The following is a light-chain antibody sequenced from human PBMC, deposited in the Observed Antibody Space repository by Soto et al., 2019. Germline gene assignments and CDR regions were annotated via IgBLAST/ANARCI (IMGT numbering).Light chain of an antibody. CDR1: QSLNGIY. CDR3: QQYGSSPT. J-gene: IGKJ1*01. Sequence: EVVLTQSPGTLSLSSGQGATLSCRASQSLNGIYLAWYQQKPGQAPRLLMYGASNRATGIPDRFSGSGSGTDFTLTISRLEPEDFAVYYCQQYGSSPTFGQGTKVDIK. V-gene: IGKV3-20*01. CDR2: GAS.